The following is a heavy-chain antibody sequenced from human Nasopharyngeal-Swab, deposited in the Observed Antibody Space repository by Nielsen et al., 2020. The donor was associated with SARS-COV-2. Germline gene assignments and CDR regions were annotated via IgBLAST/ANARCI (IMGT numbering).Heavy chain of an antibody. V-gene: IGHV4-34*01. CDR2: INHSGGT. Sequence: SQTLSLTCAVYGGSFSGYYWSWIRQPPGKGLEWIGEINHSGGTNYNPSLKSRVTISVDTSKNQFSLKLSSVTAADTAVYYCARLPSSSWFSHGMDVWGQGTTVTVSS. D-gene: IGHD6-13*01. J-gene: IGHJ6*02. CDR1: GGSFSGYY. CDR3: ARLPSSSWFSHGMDV.